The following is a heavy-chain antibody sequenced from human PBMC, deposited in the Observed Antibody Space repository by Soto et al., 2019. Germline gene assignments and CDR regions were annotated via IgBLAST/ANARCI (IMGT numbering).Heavy chain of an antibody. CDR3: ARDLDGSGSYYTGY. J-gene: IGHJ4*02. Sequence: GASVKVSCKSCGDSFITYGISCVRQAPGQGLEWMGRISTYNGNTNYAQNLQGRVTMTADTSTNTAYMELRSLRSDDTAVYYCARDLDGSGSYYTGYWGPGTLVTVSS. CDR1: GDSFITYG. V-gene: IGHV1-18*01. CDR2: ISTYNGNT. D-gene: IGHD3-10*01.